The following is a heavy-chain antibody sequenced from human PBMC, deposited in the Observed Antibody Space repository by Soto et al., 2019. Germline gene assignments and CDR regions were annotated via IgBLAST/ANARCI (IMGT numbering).Heavy chain of an antibody. CDR2: MHPSGGT. Sequence: SETLSLTCIGSGGSITNYFWSWIRQSPGKSLEWIGHMHPSGGTYYNPSLKSRVTLSLDTSKNQFSLKLTAVTAADTAVYYCARGRGLHGSGSYLYFDYWGQGTLVTVSS. J-gene: IGHJ4*02. V-gene: IGHV4-4*08. D-gene: IGHD3-10*01. CDR1: GGSITNYF. CDR3: ARGRGLHGSGSYLYFDY.